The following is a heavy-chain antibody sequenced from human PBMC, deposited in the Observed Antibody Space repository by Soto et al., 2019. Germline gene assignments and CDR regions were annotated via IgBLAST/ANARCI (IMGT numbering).Heavy chain of an antibody. D-gene: IGHD3-16*01. V-gene: IGHV4-59*01. CDR1: GGSMSSYY. CDR2: IYYSGST. CDR3: ARLGDGYYYYGMDV. Sequence: SXTLSLTCTVSGGSMSSYYWSWIRQPPGKGLEWIGYIYYSGSTNYNPSLKSRVTISVDTSKNQFSLKLSSVTAADTAVYYCARLGDGYYYYGMDVWGQGTTVTVSS. J-gene: IGHJ6*02.